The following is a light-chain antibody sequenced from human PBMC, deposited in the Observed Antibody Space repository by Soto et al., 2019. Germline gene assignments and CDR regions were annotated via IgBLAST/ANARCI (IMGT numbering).Light chain of an antibody. Sequence: QSVLTQPPSVSGAPGQRVTISCTGSGSNIGAGYAVHWYQQLPGTAPKLLIYSNTNRPSGVPDRFSGSKSGTSASLDITALQAVEEDDYYFQAYDSSLTGWVFGGGTKLTVL. CDR1: GSNIGAGYA. CDR2: SNT. J-gene: IGLJ2*01. V-gene: IGLV1-40*01. CDR3: QAYDSSLTGWV.